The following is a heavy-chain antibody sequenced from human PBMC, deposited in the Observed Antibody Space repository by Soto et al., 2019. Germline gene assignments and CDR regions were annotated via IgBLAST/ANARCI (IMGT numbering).Heavy chain of an antibody. CDR1: GGTFSSYT. Sequence: QVQLVQSGAEVKKPGSSVKVSCKASGGTFSSYTISWVRQAPGQGLEWMGRIIPILGIANYAQKFQGRVTITADNSTSTAYMELSSLRSEDTAVYYCARSMTTVTTGDYWGQGTLVTVSS. D-gene: IGHD4-17*01. CDR2: IIPILGIA. V-gene: IGHV1-69*02. J-gene: IGHJ4*02. CDR3: ARSMTTVTTGDY.